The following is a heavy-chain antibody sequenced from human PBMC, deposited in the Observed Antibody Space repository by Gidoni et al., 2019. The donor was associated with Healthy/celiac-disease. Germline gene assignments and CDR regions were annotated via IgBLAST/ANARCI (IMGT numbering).Heavy chain of an antibody. V-gene: IGHV1-18*01. Sequence: QVQLVQSGAEVKKPGDSVKVSCKASGSTCTSYGISWVRQAPGQGLEWMGWISAYNGNTNDAQKLQGRVTMTTDTSTSTAYMELRSLRSDDTAVYYCARNRWLQLMYYFDYWGQGTLVTVSS. CDR1: GSTCTSYG. CDR2: ISAYNGNT. CDR3: ARNRWLQLMYYFDY. D-gene: IGHD5-12*01. J-gene: IGHJ4*02.